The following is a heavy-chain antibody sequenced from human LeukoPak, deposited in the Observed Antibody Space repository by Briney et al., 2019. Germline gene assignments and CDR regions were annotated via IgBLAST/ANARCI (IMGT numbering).Heavy chain of an antibody. CDR1: GSSFSNFW. CDR2: INSDGTTT. J-gene: IGHJ4*02. CDR3: ASDPYLANFWTGYPHY. V-gene: IGHV3-74*01. Sequence: GGSLRFSCAALGSSFSNFWMPWFRQAPGKGLVWVSRINSDGTTTYYADSVKGRFTISRDNAKNTLFLQMNSLRPEDTALYYCASDPYLANFWTGYPHYWGQGTLVTVSS. D-gene: IGHD3/OR15-3a*01.